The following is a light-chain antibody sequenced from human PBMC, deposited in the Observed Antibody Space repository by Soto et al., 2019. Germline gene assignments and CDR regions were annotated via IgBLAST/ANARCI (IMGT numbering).Light chain of an antibody. CDR2: DAS. CDR1: HDISNY. J-gene: IGKJ3*01. Sequence: DIQMTQSTSSLSASVGDRVTITCQASHDISNYLNWYQQKLGKAPKLLIYDASNLEPGVPSRFSGSGSGTKFIFTISSLQPEDIATYYCQQYDTLSFTFGPGTKVDL. V-gene: IGKV1-33*01. CDR3: QQYDTLSFT.